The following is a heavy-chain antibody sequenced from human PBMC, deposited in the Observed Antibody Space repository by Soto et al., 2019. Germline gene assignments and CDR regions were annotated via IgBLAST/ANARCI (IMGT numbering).Heavy chain of an antibody. V-gene: IGHV5-51*01. J-gene: IGHJ4*02. D-gene: IGHD1-1*01. Sequence: PGESLKISCKGSGYSFTSYWIGWVRQMPGKGLEWMGIIYPGDSDTRYSPSFQGQVTISADKSISTAYLQWSSLKASDTAMYYCARGSAGATTRTTTFDYWGQGTLVTVSS. CDR3: ARGSAGATTRTTTFDY. CDR2: IYPGDSDT. CDR1: GYSFTSYW.